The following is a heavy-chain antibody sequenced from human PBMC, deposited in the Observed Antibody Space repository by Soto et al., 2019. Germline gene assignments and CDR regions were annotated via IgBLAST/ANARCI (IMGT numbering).Heavy chain of an antibody. Sequence: SETLSLTCTVSGGSISSYYWSWIRQPPGKGLEWIGYIYYSGSTNYNPSLKSRVTISVDTSKNQFSLKLSSVTAADTAVYYCARESYYGSGSYPALDYWGQGTLVTV. CDR2: IYYSGST. CDR3: ARESYYGSGSYPALDY. CDR1: GGSISSYY. D-gene: IGHD3-10*01. J-gene: IGHJ4*02. V-gene: IGHV4-59*01.